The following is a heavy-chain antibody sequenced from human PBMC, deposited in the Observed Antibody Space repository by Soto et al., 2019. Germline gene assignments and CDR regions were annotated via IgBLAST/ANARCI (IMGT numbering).Heavy chain of an antibody. J-gene: IGHJ6*02. Sequence: SETLSLTCAVSGGSISSGGYSWSWIRQPPGMGLEWIGHIYHSGSTHYNPSLESRVTMSVDRSKNQFSLKLSSVTAADTAVYYCARPIVVAQVYYDIDVWGQGTTVTVSS. CDR1: GGSISSGGYS. V-gene: IGHV4-30-2*01. CDR2: IYHSGST. CDR3: ARPIVVAQVYYDIDV. D-gene: IGHD3-22*01.